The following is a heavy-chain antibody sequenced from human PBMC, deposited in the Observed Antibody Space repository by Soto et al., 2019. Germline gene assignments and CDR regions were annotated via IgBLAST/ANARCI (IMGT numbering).Heavy chain of an antibody. Sequence: GGSLRLSCAASGFTFSSYAMSWVRQAPGKGLEWVSAISGSGGSTYYADSVKGRFTISRDNSKNTLYLQMNSLRAEDTAVYYCAKDLGSRSSGWPPGDYWGQGTLVTVSS. V-gene: IGHV3-23*01. J-gene: IGHJ4*02. CDR2: ISGSGGST. D-gene: IGHD6-19*01. CDR3: AKDLGSRSSGWPPGDY. CDR1: GFTFSSYA.